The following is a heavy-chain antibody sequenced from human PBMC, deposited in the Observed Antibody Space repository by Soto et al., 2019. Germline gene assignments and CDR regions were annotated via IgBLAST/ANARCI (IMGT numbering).Heavy chain of an antibody. CDR1: GYTFTSYA. CDR2: INAGNGNT. Sequence: ASVKVSCKASGYTFTSYAMHWVRQAPGQRLEWMGWINAGNGNTKYSQRFQGRVTITRDTSASTAYMELSSLRSEDTAVYYCARDRYQFATWFDPWGQGTLVTVSS. V-gene: IGHV1-3*01. CDR3: ARDRYQFATWFDP. J-gene: IGHJ5*02. D-gene: IGHD3-16*02.